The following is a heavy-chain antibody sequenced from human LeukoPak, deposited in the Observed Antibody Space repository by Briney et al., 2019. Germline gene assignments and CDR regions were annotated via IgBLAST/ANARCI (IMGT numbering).Heavy chain of an antibody. CDR3: ARDRRVDRSGYPPVWHFDL. J-gene: IGHJ2*01. Sequence: SVKVSCKASGGTFSSYAISWLRQAPGQGLDWMGMIIPIFGTANYAQQFQRRVTITTDESTSTAYMELSSLSSEDTAVYYWARDRRVDRSGYPPVWHFDLWGRGTLVTVSS. CDR1: GGTFSSYA. D-gene: IGHD3-22*01. CDR2: IIPIFGTA. V-gene: IGHV1-69*05.